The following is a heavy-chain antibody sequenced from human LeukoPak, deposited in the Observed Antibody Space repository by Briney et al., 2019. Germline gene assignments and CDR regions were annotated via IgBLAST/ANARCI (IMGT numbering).Heavy chain of an antibody. CDR3: ARDGLWSSHFDY. Sequence: SETLSLTCTVSGYSISSGYYWGWIRQPPGKGLEWIGSIYHSGSTYYNPSLKSRVTISVDTSKNQFSLKLSSVTAADTAVYYCARDGLWSSHFDYWGQGTLVTVSS. J-gene: IGHJ4*02. CDR2: IYHSGST. CDR1: GYSISSGYY. D-gene: IGHD5-18*01. V-gene: IGHV4-38-2*02.